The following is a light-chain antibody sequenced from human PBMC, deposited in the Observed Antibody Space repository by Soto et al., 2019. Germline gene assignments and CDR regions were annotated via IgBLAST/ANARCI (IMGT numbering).Light chain of an antibody. CDR1: QSVTSN. CDR3: QQRSNWPSIT. Sequence: EIVLTQSSATLSLSPGERATLSCKASQSVTSNALAWYQQKPGQAPRLLIYDASNRATGIPARFSGSGSGTDFTLTISSLEPEDFAVYYCQQRSNWPSITFGHGTRLEIK. V-gene: IGKV3-11*01. J-gene: IGKJ5*01. CDR2: DAS.